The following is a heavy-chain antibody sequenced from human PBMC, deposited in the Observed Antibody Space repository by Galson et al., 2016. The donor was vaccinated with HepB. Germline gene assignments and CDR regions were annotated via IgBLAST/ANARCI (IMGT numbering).Heavy chain of an antibody. J-gene: IGHJ4*02. D-gene: IGHD4-17*01. CDR1: GYTFSIFG. Sequence: SVKVSCKASGYTFSIFGITWLRQAPGQRLEWLGWISADNGNANYAQKFQDRLTMTTDTATNTAFMEVTSLRSDDAAVYDCARCGAAVTTHFDAWGQGTLVTVSS. CDR2: ISADNGNA. CDR3: ARCGAAVTTHFDA. V-gene: IGHV1-18*01.